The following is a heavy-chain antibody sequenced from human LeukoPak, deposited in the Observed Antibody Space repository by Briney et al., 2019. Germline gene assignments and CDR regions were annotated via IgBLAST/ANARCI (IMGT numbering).Heavy chain of an antibody. J-gene: IGHJ3*02. D-gene: IGHD6-19*01. CDR3: ARHVSGSGWEDDAFDI. CDR1: GGSISSSSYY. V-gene: IGHV4-39*01. Sequence: PSETLSLTCTVSGGSISSSSYYWGWIRQPPGKGLEWIGSIYYSGNTYYNPSLKSRVTISVDTSKNQFSLKLTSVTAADTAVYYCARHVSGSGWEDDAFDIWGQGTMVTVSS. CDR2: IYYSGNT.